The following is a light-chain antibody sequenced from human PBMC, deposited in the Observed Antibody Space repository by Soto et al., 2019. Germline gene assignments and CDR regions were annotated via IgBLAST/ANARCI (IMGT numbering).Light chain of an antibody. CDR2: GAS. V-gene: IGKV3-15*01. J-gene: IGKJ1*01. CDR1: QSVSSD. Sequence: EIVMTQSPATLSVSPGERATLSCRASQSVSSDLAWYHQKPGQAPSLLIYGASTMATGIPARFSGSGSGTEFTLTINGLQSEDFAVYYCKQYNNWPRTFGQGNKVDIK. CDR3: KQYNNWPRT.